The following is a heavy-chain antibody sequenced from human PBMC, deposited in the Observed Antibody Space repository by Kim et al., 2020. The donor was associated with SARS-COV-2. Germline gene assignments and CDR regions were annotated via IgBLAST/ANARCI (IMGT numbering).Heavy chain of an antibody. Sequence: GGSLRLSCAASGFTFSNAWMSWVRQAPGKGLEWVGRIKSKTDGGTTDYAAPVKGRFTISRDDSKNTLYLQMNSLKTEDTAVYYCTTDLEAAGTFAKYYFDYWGQGTLVTVSS. D-gene: IGHD6-13*01. CDR2: IKSKTDGGTT. CDR1: GFTFSNAW. V-gene: IGHV3-15*01. J-gene: IGHJ4*02. CDR3: TTDLEAAGTFAKYYFDY.